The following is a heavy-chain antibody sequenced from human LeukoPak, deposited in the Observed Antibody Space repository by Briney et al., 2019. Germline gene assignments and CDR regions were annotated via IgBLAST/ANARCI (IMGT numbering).Heavy chain of an antibody. D-gene: IGHD2-15*01. V-gene: IGHV3-7*01. CDR3: SGRDSGRSPWAY. J-gene: IGHJ4*02. CDR1: GFPFSSFW. CDR2: IRPDGSEQ. Sequence: QPGGSLRLSCAASGFPFSSFWMNWVRQTPGRGLEWLANIRPDGSEQYYVDSVRGRFTISRDNAKNSVYLDMNNLRVDDTGVYYCSGRDSGRSPWAYWGQGTLVSVSS.